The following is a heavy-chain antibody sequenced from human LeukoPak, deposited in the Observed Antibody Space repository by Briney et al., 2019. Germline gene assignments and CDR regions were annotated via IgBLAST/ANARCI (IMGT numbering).Heavy chain of an antibody. CDR1: GFSLSTSGMC. CDR3: ARSGYSSDHWDYYYYMDA. D-gene: IGHD6-19*01. V-gene: IGHV2-70*11. CDR2: IDWDDDK. J-gene: IGHJ6*03. Sequence: SGPALVKPTQTLTLTCTFSGFSLSTSGMCASWIRQPPGKALEWLARIDWDDDKYYSTSLKTRLTISKDTSKNQVVLTMTNMDPVDTATYYCARSGYSSDHWDYYYYMDAWGKGTTVTVSS.